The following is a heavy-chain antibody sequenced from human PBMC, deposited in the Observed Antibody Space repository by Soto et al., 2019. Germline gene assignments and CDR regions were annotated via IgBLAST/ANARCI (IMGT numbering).Heavy chain of an antibody. CDR1: GFTFSSYS. Sequence: ESGGGLVKPGGSLRLSCAASGFTFSSYSMNWVRQAPGKGLEWVSSISSSSSYIYYADSVKGRFTISRDNAKNSLYLQMNSLRAEDTAVYYCAREGPPGIAAALVPNYYYGMDVWGQGTTVTVSS. CDR3: AREGPPGIAAALVPNYYYGMDV. V-gene: IGHV3-21*01. D-gene: IGHD6-13*01. J-gene: IGHJ6*02. CDR2: ISSSSSYI.